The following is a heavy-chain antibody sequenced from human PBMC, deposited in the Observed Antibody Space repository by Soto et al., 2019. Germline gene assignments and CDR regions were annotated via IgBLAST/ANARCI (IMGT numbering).Heavy chain of an antibody. CDR2: INPNSGGT. D-gene: IGHD3-3*01. V-gene: IGHV1-2*02. CDR1: GYTFTGYY. Sequence: ASVKVSCKASGYTFTGYYMHWVRQAPGQGLEWMGWINPNSGGTNYAQKFQGRVTMTRDTSISTAYMELSRLRSDDTAVYYCARDVKYYDFWSGRNGMDVCGQGTTVTVSS. CDR3: ARDVKYYDFWSGRNGMDV. J-gene: IGHJ6*02.